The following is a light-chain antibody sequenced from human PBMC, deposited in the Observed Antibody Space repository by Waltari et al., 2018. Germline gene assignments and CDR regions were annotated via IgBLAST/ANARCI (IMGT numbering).Light chain of an antibody. Sequence: DIVMTQSPDSLAVSLGERATINCKSSQSVLYSSNNKNHLTWYQQKPGQPPKLLIYWASTRETWVPDLLSSIGSGTDFTLTISGLQAEDAAVYDCQQYYSPPLNFGGGTKVEIK. J-gene: IGKJ4*01. CDR2: WAS. CDR3: QQYYSPPLN. V-gene: IGKV4-1*01. CDR1: QSVLYSSNNKNH.